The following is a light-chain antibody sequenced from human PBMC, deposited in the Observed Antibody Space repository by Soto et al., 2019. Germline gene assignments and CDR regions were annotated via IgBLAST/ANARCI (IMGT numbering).Light chain of an antibody. CDR1: SSDVGGFNF. CDR2: EVS. Sequence: QSALTQPASVSGSPGQSITISCTGTSSDVGGFNFVSWYQQYPGKAPKLMIYEVSNRPSGVSNRFSGSKSGNTASLTISGLQVEDEADYYCSSYTSRSTLAVFGGGTKLTVL. CDR3: SSYTSRSTLAV. V-gene: IGLV2-14*01. J-gene: IGLJ2*01.